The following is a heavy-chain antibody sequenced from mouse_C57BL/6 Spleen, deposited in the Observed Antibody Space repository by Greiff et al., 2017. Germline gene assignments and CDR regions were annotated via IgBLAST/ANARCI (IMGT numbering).Heavy chain of an antibody. J-gene: IGHJ4*01. D-gene: IGHD1-1*01. Sequence: VQLQQSGAELARPGASVKLSCKASGYTFTSYGISWVKQRTGQGLEWIGEIYPRSGNTYYNEKFTGKATMTAAKSSSTAYMELRSLTSEDSAVYFCARHGSSYKAMDYWGQGTSVTVSS. V-gene: IGHV1-81*01. CDR2: IYPRSGNT. CDR1: GYTFTSYG. CDR3: ARHGSSYKAMDY.